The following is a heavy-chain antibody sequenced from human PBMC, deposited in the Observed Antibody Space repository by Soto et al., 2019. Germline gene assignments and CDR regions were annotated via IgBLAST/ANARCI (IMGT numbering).Heavy chain of an antibody. V-gene: IGHV4-34*01. Sequence: SVTRSVTWALDGGAFSSHTRHWVLQPPGKGLEWIGEIDHGGSTNYNPSLKSRVTISGDTSKNQFSLELRSLTAADTGVYYCAAYDVRTIIQDYWGQGTRVTVSS. CDR3: AAYDVRTIIQDY. CDR2: IDHGGST. CDR1: GGAFSSHT. D-gene: IGHD3-10*01. J-gene: IGHJ4*02.